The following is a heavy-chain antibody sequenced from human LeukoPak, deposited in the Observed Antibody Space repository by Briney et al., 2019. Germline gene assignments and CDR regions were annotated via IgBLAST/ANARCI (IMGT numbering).Heavy chain of an antibody. CDR2: IWYDGSNK. J-gene: IGHJ3*02. CDR1: GFTFSSYV. CDR3: ARDKAVAGLDAFDI. V-gene: IGHV3-33*01. D-gene: IGHD6-19*01. Sequence: PGRSLRLFCAASGFTFSSYVMHWVRQAPGKGLEWVALIWYDGSNKYYGDSVKGRFTISRDNSKNTLYLEMNSLRAEDMAMYYCARDKAVAGLDAFDIWGQGTMVIVSS.